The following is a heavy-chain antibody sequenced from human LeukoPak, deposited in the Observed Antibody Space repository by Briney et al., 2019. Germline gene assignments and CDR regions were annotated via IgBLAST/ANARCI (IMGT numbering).Heavy chain of an antibody. CDR3: ARGCSGGSCYFDY. Sequence: SETLSLTCTVSGGSISSYYWSWIRQPPGKGLEWIGYIYYSGSTNYNPSLKSRVTISVDTSKNHFSLKLSSVTAADTAVYYCARGCSGGSCYFDYWGQGTLVTVSS. CDR2: IYYSGST. J-gene: IGHJ4*02. CDR1: GGSISSYY. V-gene: IGHV4-59*01. D-gene: IGHD2-15*01.